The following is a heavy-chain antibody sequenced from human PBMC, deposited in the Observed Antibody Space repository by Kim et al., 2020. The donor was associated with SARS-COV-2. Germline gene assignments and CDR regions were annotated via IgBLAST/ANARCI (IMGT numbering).Heavy chain of an antibody. CDR3: AKVPRGVYWKAHVYGMDV. CDR2: ISYDGSNK. Sequence: GGSLRLSCAASGFTFSSYGMHWVRQAPGKGLEWVAVISYDGSNKYYADSVKGRFTISRDNSKNTLYLQMNSLRAEDTAVYYCAKVPRGVYWKAHVYGMDVWGQGTTVTVSS. J-gene: IGHJ6*02. V-gene: IGHV3-30*18. CDR1: GFTFSSYG. D-gene: IGHD1-26*01.